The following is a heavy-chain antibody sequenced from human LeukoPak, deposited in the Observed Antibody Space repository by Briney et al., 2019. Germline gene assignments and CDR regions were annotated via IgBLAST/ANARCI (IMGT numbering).Heavy chain of an antibody. V-gene: IGHV4-34*01. CDR1: GGSFSGYY. D-gene: IGHD2-2*01. CDR3: ASGGFTSPTPMDV. CDR2: INHSGST. Sequence: SETLSLTCAVYGGSFSGYYWSWIRQPPGKGLEWIGEINHSGSTNYNPALKRRLTILVDASKNQFSLNLSSVTAADTAVYYCASGGFTSPTPMDVWGKGTTVTVSS. J-gene: IGHJ6*03.